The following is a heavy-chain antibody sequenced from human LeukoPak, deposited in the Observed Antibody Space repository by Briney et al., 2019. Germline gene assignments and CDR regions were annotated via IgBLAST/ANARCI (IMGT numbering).Heavy chain of an antibody. D-gene: IGHD7-27*01. CDR2: IYYTGNT. CDR1: GGSISSYY. CDR3: ARDLGAGESGGLDV. J-gene: IGHJ6*02. V-gene: IGHV4-59*01. Sequence: SETLSLTCTVSGGSISSYYWSWIRQPPGKGLEWIGYIYYTGNTNYNPSLKSRVTISVDTSKNLFSLKLSSVTAADTAVYYCARDLGAGESGGLDVWGQGTTVTVSS.